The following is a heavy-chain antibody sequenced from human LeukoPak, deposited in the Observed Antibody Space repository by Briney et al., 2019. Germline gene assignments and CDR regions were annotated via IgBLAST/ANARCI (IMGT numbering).Heavy chain of an antibody. CDR1: GFTFSSYS. D-gene: IGHD6-19*01. CDR2: ISSSSSYI. V-gene: IGHV3-21*01. Sequence: GGSLRFSCAASGFTFSSYSMNWVRQAPGKGLEWVSSISSSSSYIYYADSVKGRFTISRDNAKNSLYLQMNSLRAEDTAVYYCARSTMYSSGPDAFDIWGQGTMVTVSS. CDR3: ARSTMYSSGPDAFDI. J-gene: IGHJ3*02.